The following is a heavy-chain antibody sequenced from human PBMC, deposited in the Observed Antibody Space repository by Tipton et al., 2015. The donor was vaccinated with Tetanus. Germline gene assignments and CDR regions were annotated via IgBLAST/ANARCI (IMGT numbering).Heavy chain of an antibody. CDR1: GGSISGSSYY. J-gene: IGHJ4*02. Sequence: TLSLTCSVSGGSISGSSYYWSWIRQPPGKALEWIGSIYYSGSTFYHPSLQSRVTISVDTSKNNFSLRLSSVTAADTAVYFCARHPPPYYYGSGSYLDYWGQGTPVTVSS. CDR2: IYYSGST. CDR3: ARHPPPYYYGSGSYLDY. D-gene: IGHD3-10*01. V-gene: IGHV4-39*01.